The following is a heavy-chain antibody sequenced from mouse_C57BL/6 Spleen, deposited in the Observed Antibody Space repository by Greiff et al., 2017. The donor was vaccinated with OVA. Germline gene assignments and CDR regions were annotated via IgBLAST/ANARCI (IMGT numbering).Heavy chain of an antibody. CDR3: ARLYYGNYRAHFDY. J-gene: IGHJ2*01. CDR2: ISYDGSN. D-gene: IGHD2-1*01. Sequence: ESGPGLVKPSQSLSLTCSVTGYSITSGYYWNWIRQFPGNKLEWMGYISYDGSNNYNPSLKNRISITRDTSKNQFFLKLNSVTTEDTATYYCARLYYGNYRAHFDYWGQGTTLTVSS. V-gene: IGHV3-6*01. CDR1: GYSITSGYY.